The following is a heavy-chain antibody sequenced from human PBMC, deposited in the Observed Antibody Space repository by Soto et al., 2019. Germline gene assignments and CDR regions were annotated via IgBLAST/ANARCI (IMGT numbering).Heavy chain of an antibody. J-gene: IGHJ4*02. Sequence: EVQLLESGGGLVQPGGSLRLSCAASGFTFSSYAMSWVRQAPGKGLEWVSAISGSGGSTYYADSVKGRVTISRDNSNNPLYRQMNSLRAEDTAVYYCAKVFYGDYGVDYWGQGTLVTVSS. CDR1: GFTFSSYA. V-gene: IGHV3-23*01. CDR3: AKVFYGDYGVDY. CDR2: ISGSGGST. D-gene: IGHD4-17*01.